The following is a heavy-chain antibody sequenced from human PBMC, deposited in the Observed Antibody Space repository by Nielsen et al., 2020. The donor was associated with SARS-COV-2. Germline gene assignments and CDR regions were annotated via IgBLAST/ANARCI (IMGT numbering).Heavy chain of an antibody. CDR3: AKVGKGSGDFNGDY. V-gene: IGHV3-30*18. Sequence: GESLKISCAASGFTFSSYGMHWVRQAPGKGLEWVAVISYDGSNKYYADSVKGRFTISRDNSKNTLYLQMNSLRAEDTAVYYCAKVGKGSGDFNGDYWGQGTLVTVSS. J-gene: IGHJ4*02. CDR1: GFTFSSYG. D-gene: IGHD2-15*01. CDR2: ISYDGSNK.